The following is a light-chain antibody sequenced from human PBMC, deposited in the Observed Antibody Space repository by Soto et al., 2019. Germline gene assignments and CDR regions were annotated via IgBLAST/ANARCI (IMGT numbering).Light chain of an antibody. Sequence: EIVMTQSPATLSVSPGERATLSGRASQSVSNNLAWYQKKPGQAPRLLIYGASTRTTGIPARFSGGGSGTEFTLTISRLKSEDFAVYYCQHYNNWWTFGQGTRVEIK. CDR3: QHYNNWWT. CDR2: GAS. CDR1: QSVSNN. J-gene: IGKJ1*01. V-gene: IGKV3-15*01.